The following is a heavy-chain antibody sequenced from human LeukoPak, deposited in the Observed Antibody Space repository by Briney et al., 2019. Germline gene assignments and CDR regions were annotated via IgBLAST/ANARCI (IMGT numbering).Heavy chain of an antibody. J-gene: IGHJ4*02. CDR1: GGTFSSYA. V-gene: IGHV1-69*05. CDR3: ARGHGSSWYVAYYFDY. Sequence: ASVKVSCKASGGTFSSYAISWVRQAPGQGLEWMGGIIPIFGTVNYAQKFQGRVTITTDESTSTAYMELSSLRSEDTAVYYCARGHGSSWYVAYYFDYWGQGTLVTVSS. CDR2: IIPIFGTV. D-gene: IGHD6-13*01.